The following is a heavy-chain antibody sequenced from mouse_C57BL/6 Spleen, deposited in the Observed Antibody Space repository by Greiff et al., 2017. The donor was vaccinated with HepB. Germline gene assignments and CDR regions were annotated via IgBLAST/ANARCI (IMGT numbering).Heavy chain of an antibody. CDR2: INPYNGGT. Sequence: VQLQQSGPVLVKPGASVKMSCKASGYTFTDYYMNWVKQSHGKSLEWIGVINPYNGGTSYNQKFKGKATLTVDKSSSTAYMELNSLTSEDSADYYCASGLRSYYAMDYWGQGTSVTVSS. V-gene: IGHV1-19*01. CDR1: GYTFTDYY. CDR3: ASGLRSYYAMDY. J-gene: IGHJ4*01. D-gene: IGHD2-4*01.